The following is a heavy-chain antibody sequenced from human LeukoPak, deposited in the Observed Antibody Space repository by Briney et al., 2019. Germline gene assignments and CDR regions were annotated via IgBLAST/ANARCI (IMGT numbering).Heavy chain of an antibody. CDR2: IYYSGST. D-gene: IGHD3-10*01. V-gene: IGHV4-30-4*01. J-gene: IGHJ4*02. CDR1: GGSISSGDYY. CDR3: ARVEAYGFVDY. Sequence: SETLSLTCTVSGGSISSGDYYWSWIRQPPGKGLEWIGYIYYSGSTYYNPSLKSRVTISVDTSKNQFSLKLSSVTAADTAVYYCARVEAYGFVDYWGQGTLVTVSS.